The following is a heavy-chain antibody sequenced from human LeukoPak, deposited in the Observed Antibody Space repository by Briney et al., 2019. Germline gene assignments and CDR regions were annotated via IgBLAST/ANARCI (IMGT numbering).Heavy chain of an antibody. CDR2: IRYDGSNK. CDR1: GFTFSSYV. J-gene: IGHJ6*02. CDR3: AKDPWNLGYCSSTSCYVRDRNYYGMDV. V-gene: IGHV3-30*02. D-gene: IGHD2-2*01. Sequence: GGSLRLSCAASGFTFSSYVMHWVRQAPDKGLEWVAFIRYDGSNKYYADSVKGRFTISRDNSKNTLYLQMNSLRAEDTAVYYCAKDPWNLGYCSSTSCYVRDRNYYGMDVWGRGNTVTVSS.